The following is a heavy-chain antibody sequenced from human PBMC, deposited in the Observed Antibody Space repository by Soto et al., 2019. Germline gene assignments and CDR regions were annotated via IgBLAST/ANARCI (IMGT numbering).Heavy chain of an antibody. J-gene: IGHJ3*02. D-gene: IGHD4-17*01. Sequence: EASVKVSCKASGYTFTSYGISWVRQAPGQGLEWMGWISAYNGNTNYAQKLQGRVTMTTDTSTSTAYMELRSLRSDDTAVYYCAREILRADYGVEHDAFDIWGQGTMVTVSS. CDR3: AREILRADYGVEHDAFDI. V-gene: IGHV1-18*01. CDR1: GYTFTSYG. CDR2: ISAYNGNT.